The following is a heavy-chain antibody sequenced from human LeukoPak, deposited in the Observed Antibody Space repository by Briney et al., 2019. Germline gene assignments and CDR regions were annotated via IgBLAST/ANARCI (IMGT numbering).Heavy chain of an antibody. Sequence: GGSLRLSCAASGFTVSSNYMSWVRQAPGKGLEWVSVIYSSGSTYYADSVRGRFTISRDRSKNALFLQMNSLRAEDTAVYYCARASASAPFDYSSQGTLATPSS. CDR1: GFTVSSNY. CDR3: ARASASAPFDY. J-gene: IGHJ4*02. V-gene: IGHV3-53*01. CDR2: IYSSGST. D-gene: IGHD2-2*01.